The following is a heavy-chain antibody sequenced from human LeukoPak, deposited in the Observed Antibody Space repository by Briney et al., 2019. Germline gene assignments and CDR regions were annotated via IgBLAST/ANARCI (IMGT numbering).Heavy chain of an antibody. J-gene: IGHJ4*02. CDR2: ISSSSSYI. CDR1: GFTFSDYY. D-gene: IGHD6-19*01. V-gene: IGHV3-11*06. CDR3: ARSPYSSGWSQFDY. Sequence: GGSLRLSCAASGFTFSDYYMSWIRQAPGKGLEWVSYISSSSSYIYYADSVKGRFTISRDNAKNSLYLQMNSLRAEDTAVYYCARSPYSSGWSQFDYWGQGTLVTVSS.